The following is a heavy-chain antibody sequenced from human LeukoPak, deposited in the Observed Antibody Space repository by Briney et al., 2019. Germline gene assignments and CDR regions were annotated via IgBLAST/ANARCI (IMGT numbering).Heavy chain of an antibody. J-gene: IGHJ4*02. D-gene: IGHD5-12*01. Sequence: PGGSLRLSCAASGLTFSSYSMNWVRQAPGKGLEWVSSISSSSSYIYYADSVKGRFTISRDNAKNSLYLQMNSLRAEDTAVYYCARAYSGYENFDYWGQGTLVTVSS. CDR2: ISSSSSYI. CDR3: ARAYSGYENFDY. V-gene: IGHV3-21*01. CDR1: GLTFSSYS.